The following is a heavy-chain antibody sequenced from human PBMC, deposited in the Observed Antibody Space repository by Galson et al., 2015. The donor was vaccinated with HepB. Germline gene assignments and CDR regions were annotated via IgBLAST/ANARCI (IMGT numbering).Heavy chain of an antibody. CDR1: GFSFSSYA. CDR2: ISYGGSNK. J-gene: IGHJ4*02. D-gene: IGHD2-2*01. CDR3: ASDYCTSTSCNVWRSATLDY. V-gene: IGHV3-30-3*01. Sequence: SLRLSCAASGFSFSSYAMHWVRQAPGKGLEWVAVISYGGSNKYYADSVKGRFTISRDNSKNTVSLQMNSLRAEDTAVYYCASDYCTSTSCNVWRSATLDYWGRGTLVTVSS.